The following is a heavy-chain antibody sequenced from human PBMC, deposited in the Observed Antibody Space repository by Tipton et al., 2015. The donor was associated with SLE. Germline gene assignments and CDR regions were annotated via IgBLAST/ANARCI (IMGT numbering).Heavy chain of an antibody. J-gene: IGHJ6*03. CDR3: AKGMLVPAPLYYMDV. CDR1: GFTFKNYA. Sequence: SLRLSCAASGFTFKNYAMSWVRQAPGKGLEWVSAISGSGVNTYYADSVKGRFAISRDNSKNTFFLQMNSLRAEDTAVYYCAKGMLVPAPLYYMDVWGKGTTVTVSS. CDR2: ISGSGVNT. D-gene: IGHD2-21*02. V-gene: IGHV3-23*01.